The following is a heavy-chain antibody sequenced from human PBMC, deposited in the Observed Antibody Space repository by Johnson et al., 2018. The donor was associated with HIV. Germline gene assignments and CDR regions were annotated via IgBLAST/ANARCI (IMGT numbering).Heavy chain of an antibody. CDR1: GFTFSSYW. D-gene: IGHD5-12*01. J-gene: IGHJ3*02. CDR3: ARGDSYIVATDDAFDI. CDR2: IKQEGIEK. V-gene: IGHV3-7*02. Sequence: EVQLVDSGGGVVRPGGSLRVSCAASGFTFSSYWMSWVRQAPGQGLEWVANIKQEGIEKYYVDSVKGRFTISRDNAKNSLYLQMNSLRAGDTAVYYWARGDSYIVATDDAFDIWGQGTMVTVSS.